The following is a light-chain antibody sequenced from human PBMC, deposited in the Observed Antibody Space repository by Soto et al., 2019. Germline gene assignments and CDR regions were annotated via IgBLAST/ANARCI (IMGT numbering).Light chain of an antibody. J-gene: IGLJ2*01. CDR1: SSDVGGYNY. CDR3: SSDAGSNNLV. V-gene: IGLV2-8*01. Sequence: QSVLTQPPSASGSPGQSVTISCTGTSSDVGGYNYVSWYQQHPGKAPKLMIYEVSKRPSGVPDRFSGSKSGNTASLTVSGLQAEYEAAYYCSSDAGSNNLVFGGGTKVTVL. CDR2: EVS.